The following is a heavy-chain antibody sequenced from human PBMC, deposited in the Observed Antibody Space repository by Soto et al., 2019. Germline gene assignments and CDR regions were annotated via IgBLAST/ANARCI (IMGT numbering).Heavy chain of an antibody. CDR2: INPDNGNT. CDR1: GYTFTRSG. CDR3: ARGLNGYLHYFDY. D-gene: IGHD5-18*01. V-gene: IGHV1-18*01. Sequence: ASVKVSCKASGYTFTRSGISWVRQAPGQGLEWLGWINPDNGNTNYAQKFQGRVTITRDTSASTAYMELSSLRSEDTAVYYCARGLNGYLHYFDYWGQGTPVTVSS. J-gene: IGHJ4*02.